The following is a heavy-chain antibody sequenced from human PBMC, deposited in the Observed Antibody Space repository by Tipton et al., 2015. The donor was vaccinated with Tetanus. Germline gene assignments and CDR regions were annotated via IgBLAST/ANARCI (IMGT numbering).Heavy chain of an antibody. CDR3: ARRTLGSGYYDLYFDY. V-gene: IGHV3-30*03. CDR1: GFTFSSYG. CDR2: ISYDGSNK. Sequence: RSLRLSCAASGFTFSSYGMHWVRQAPGKGLEWVAVISYDGSNKYYADSVKGRFTISRDNSKNTLYLQMNSLRAEDTAVYYCARRTLGSGYYDLYFDYWGQGTLVTVSS. J-gene: IGHJ4*02. D-gene: IGHD3-22*01.